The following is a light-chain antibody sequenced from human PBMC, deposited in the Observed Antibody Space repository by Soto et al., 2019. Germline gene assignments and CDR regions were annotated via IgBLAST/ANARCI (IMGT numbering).Light chain of an antibody. CDR3: QQYGSLPIT. CDR1: QDIGNS. CDR2: AAS. Sequence: DIQMTQSPSSLSGSVGDRVTITCQASQDIGNSVNWYQQKPGKAPKLLLSAASNLETGDPLRFSGSGSGTDFAFIISSLQPEDVATDFCQQYGSLPITFGQGTRLEIK. V-gene: IGKV1-33*01. J-gene: IGKJ5*01.